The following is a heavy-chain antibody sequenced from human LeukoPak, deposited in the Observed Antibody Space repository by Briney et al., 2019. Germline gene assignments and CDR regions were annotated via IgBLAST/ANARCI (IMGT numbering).Heavy chain of an antibody. D-gene: IGHD5-18*01. J-gene: IGHJ4*02. V-gene: IGHV4-30-4*01. Sequence: SETLSLTCTVSGGSLSSGVYYWSWIRQPPGKTLEWIGYIYYSGSTYYNPSLKSRVNISVDTSKNQFSLKLSSVTAADTAVYYCARFDSYGYSQYFDYWGQGTLVTVSS. CDR1: GGSLSSGVYY. CDR3: ARFDSYGYSQYFDY. CDR2: IYYSGST.